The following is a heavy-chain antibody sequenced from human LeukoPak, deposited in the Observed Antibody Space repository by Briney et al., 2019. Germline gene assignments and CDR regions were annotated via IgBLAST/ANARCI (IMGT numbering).Heavy chain of an antibody. CDR1: GYIFTAYY. CDR2: INPNSGGT. CDR3: AGANWAAGVAFDF. J-gene: IGHJ4*02. V-gene: IGHV1-2*02. D-gene: IGHD7-27*01. Sequence: ASVKVSCKASGYIFTAYYIHWLRQAPGQGLEWMGWINPNSGGTSFALNFQGRVTLTRDTSISTAYMELSGLMSDDTAVYYCAGANWAAGVAFDFWGQGTLLTVTS.